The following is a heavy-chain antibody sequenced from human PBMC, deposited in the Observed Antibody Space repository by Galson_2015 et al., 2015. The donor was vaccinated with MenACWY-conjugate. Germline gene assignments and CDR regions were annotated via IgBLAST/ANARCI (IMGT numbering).Heavy chain of an antibody. D-gene: IGHD3-22*01. CDR2: TYYRSKWYN. V-gene: IGHV6-1*01. CDR1: GDSVSSNSAA. J-gene: IGHJ4*02. Sequence: CAISGDSVSSNSAAWNWIRQSPSRGLEWLGRTYYRSKWYNDYAVSVKSRITINPDTSKNQFSLQLNSVTPEDTAVYYCAREGPSSGYCPFDYWGQGTLVTVSS. CDR3: AREGPSSGYCPFDY.